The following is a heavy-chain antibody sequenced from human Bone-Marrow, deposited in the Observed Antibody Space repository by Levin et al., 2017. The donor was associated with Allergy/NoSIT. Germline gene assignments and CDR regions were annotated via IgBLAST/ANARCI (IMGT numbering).Heavy chain of an antibody. Sequence: TSETLSLTCTVSGGSISSYYWSWIRQPPGKGLEWIGYIYYSGSTNYNPSLKSRVTISVDTSKNQFSLKLSSVTAADTAVYYCARYSGSYLWFDPWGQGTLVTVSS. CDR2: IYYSGST. V-gene: IGHV4-59*08. CDR3: ARYSGSYLWFDP. J-gene: IGHJ5*02. D-gene: IGHD1-26*01. CDR1: GGSISSYY.